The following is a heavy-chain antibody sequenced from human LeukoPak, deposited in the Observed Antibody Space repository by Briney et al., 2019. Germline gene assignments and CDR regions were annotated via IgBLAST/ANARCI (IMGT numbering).Heavy chain of an antibody. CDR3: TRDGETAYCGGDCRDAFDI. J-gene: IGHJ3*02. CDR2: IRSKAYGGTT. V-gene: IGHV3-49*03. D-gene: IGHD2-21*02. Sequence: GRSLRLSCTASGFTLGDYALSWFRQAPGKRLEWVGFIRSKAYGGTTEYAASVKGRFTTSRDDSKSIAYLQMNSLKTEDTAVYYCTRDGETAYCGGDCRDAFDIWGQGTMVTVSS. CDR1: GFTLGDYA.